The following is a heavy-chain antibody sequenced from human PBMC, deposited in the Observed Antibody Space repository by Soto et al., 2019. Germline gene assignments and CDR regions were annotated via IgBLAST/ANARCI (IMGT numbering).Heavy chain of an antibody. Sequence: EVQLVESGVGLVQPGESLRLSCAASGFTLSGSAVHWLRQASGKGLEWVGRIRSKTHNYATDYIASVKGRFTMSRDDSNNTAYLQMNGLKTDDTAVYYCTRSGGSYSFGYWGQGTLVTVSS. CDR1: GFTLSGSA. J-gene: IGHJ4*02. D-gene: IGHD1-26*01. CDR2: IRSKTHNYAT. CDR3: TRSGGSYSFGY. V-gene: IGHV3-73*02.